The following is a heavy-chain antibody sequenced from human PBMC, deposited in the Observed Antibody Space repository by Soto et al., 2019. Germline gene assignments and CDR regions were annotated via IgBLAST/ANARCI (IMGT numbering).Heavy chain of an antibody. V-gene: IGHV1-46*03. Sequence: GASVKVSCKASGYTFTSYYMHWVRQAPGQGFEWMGIINPSGGSTSYAQKFQGRVTMTRETSTSTVYMEMSSLRSEDTAVYYCARPPLHGDYWDFDYWGQGTLVTVSS. CDR2: INPSGGST. CDR3: ARPPLHGDYWDFDY. D-gene: IGHD4-17*01. CDR1: GYTFTSYY. J-gene: IGHJ4*02.